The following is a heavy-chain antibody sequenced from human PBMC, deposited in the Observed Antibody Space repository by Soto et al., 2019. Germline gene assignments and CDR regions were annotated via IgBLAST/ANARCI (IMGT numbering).Heavy chain of an antibody. CDR1: GGSISSGYYY. V-gene: IGHV4-39*07. J-gene: IGHJ5*02. D-gene: IGHD2-8*01. CDR3: ARDVHTYGPPEWFDP. CDR2: VYYSGAT. Sequence: PSETLSLTCTVSGGSISSGYYYWGWVCQPPGRSLEWIASVYYSGATYYSPSLKSPVTVSLDTSKNQFSLRVSSVTAADTAVYYCARDVHTYGPPEWFDPWGQGTQVTVSS.